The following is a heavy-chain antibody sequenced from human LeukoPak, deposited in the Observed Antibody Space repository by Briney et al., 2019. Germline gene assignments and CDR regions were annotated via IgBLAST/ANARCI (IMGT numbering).Heavy chain of an antibody. D-gene: IGHD5-24*01. J-gene: IGHJ4*02. CDR3: AEDSGGIEEMATIDY. CDR2: ISGSGGST. CDR1: GFTFSSYA. V-gene: IGHV3-23*01. Sequence: GGSLRLSRAASGFTFSSYAMSWVRQAPGKGLEWVSAISGSGGSTYYADSVKGRFTISRDNSKNTLYLQMNSLRAEDTAVYYCAEDSGGIEEMATIDYWGQGTLVTVSS.